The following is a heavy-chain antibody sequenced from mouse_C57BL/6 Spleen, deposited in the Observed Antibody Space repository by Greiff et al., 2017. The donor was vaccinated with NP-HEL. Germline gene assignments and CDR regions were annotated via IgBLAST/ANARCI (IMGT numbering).Heavy chain of an antibody. CDR2: INPSTGGT. CDR3: ARTNDGYVDY. J-gene: IGHJ4*01. V-gene: IGHV1-42*01. D-gene: IGHD2-3*01. Sequence: EVQLQQSGPELVKPGASVKISCKASGYSFTGYYMNWVKQSPEKSLEWIGEINPSTGGTTYNQKFKAKATLTVDKSSSTAYMQLKSLTSEDSAVYYCARTNDGYVDYWGQGTSVTVSS. CDR1: GYSFTGYY.